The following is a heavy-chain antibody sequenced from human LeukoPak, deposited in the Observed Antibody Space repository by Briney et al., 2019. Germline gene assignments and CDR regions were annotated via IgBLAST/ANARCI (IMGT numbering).Heavy chain of an antibody. CDR1: GFTFSSYA. CDR3: AKGRSVVVPAAYLDY. D-gene: IGHD2-2*01. CDR2: ISGSGGST. Sequence: PGGSLRLSCAASGFTFSSYAMSWVRQAPGKGLEWVSAISGSGGSTYYADSVKGRFTISRDNSKNTLSLAMNSLRAEDTAVYYCAKGRSVVVPAAYLDYWGQGTLVTVSS. V-gene: IGHV3-23*01. J-gene: IGHJ4*02.